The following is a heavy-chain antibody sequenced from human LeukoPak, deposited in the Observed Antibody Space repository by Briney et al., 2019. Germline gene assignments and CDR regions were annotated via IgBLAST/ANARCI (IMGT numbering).Heavy chain of an antibody. Sequence: GGSLRLSCAASGFTFSNAWMNWVRQAPGKGLEWVSSISSSSSYIYYADSVKGRFTISRDNAKNSLYLQMNSLRAEDTAVYYCLASSGNWNYGGRLDYWGQGTLVTVSS. CDR3: LASSGNWNYGGRLDY. CDR1: GFTFSNAW. J-gene: IGHJ4*02. V-gene: IGHV3-21*01. CDR2: ISSSSSYI. D-gene: IGHD1-7*01.